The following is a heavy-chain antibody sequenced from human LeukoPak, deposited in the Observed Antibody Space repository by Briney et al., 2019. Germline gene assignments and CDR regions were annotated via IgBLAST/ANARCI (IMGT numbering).Heavy chain of an antibody. D-gene: IGHD3-10*01. V-gene: IGHV3-30*18. CDR1: GFTFSSYG. CDR3: AKSSASGNYSYYGMDV. Sequence: GGSLRLSCAASGFTFSSYGMHWVCQAPGEGLEWVAFISFDGSNKYYADSVKGRFTISRDKSENTVYLQMNSLRAAYTAVYYCAKSSASGNYSYYGMDVWGQGTTVTLSS. CDR2: ISFDGSNK. J-gene: IGHJ6*02.